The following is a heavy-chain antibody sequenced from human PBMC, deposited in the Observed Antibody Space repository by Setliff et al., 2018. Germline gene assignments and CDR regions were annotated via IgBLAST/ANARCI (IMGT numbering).Heavy chain of an antibody. J-gene: IGHJ4*02. CDR3: AVTMVRGLGSFDY. CDR2: IYTSGST. V-gene: IGHV4-4*07. Sequence: KTSETLSLTCTVSGGSISGYYWNWIRQPAGKGLEWIGRIYTSGSTNYNPSLKSRVTMSVDTSKNQFSLKLSSVTAADTAVYYCAVTMVRGLGSFDYWGQGTLVTVSS. D-gene: IGHD3-10*01. CDR1: GGSISGYY.